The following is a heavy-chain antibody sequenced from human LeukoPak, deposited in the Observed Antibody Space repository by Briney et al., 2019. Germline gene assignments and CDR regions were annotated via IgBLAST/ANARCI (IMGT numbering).Heavy chain of an antibody. D-gene: IGHD2-21*02. CDR3: ARENIVVVTAIRDAFDI. Sequence: GGSLRLSCAASGFTFSSYSMNWVRQAPGKGLEWVSYISSGSSTIYYADSVKGRFTISRDNAKNSLCLQMNGLRDEDTAVYYCARENIVVVTAIRDAFDIWGQGTMVTVPS. V-gene: IGHV3-48*02. CDR1: GFTFSSYS. CDR2: ISSGSSTI. J-gene: IGHJ3*02.